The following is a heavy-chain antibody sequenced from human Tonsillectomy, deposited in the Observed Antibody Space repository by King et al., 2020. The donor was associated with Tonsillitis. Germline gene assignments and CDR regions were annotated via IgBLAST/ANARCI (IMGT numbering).Heavy chain of an antibody. Sequence: VQLVESGGNLVTPGGSLRLSCAASGFSFDNAWMNWVRQAPGKGLEWVGRIKSKTDGGTTDYAAPVKGRFTISRDDSKNTLYLQMNSVKTEDTAVYYCTTGLGSPYYYWSDYWGQGALVTVSS. D-gene: IGHD3-22*01. CDR1: GFSFDNAW. CDR2: IKSKTDGGTT. V-gene: IGHV3-15*07. CDR3: TTGLGSPYYYWSDY. J-gene: IGHJ4*02.